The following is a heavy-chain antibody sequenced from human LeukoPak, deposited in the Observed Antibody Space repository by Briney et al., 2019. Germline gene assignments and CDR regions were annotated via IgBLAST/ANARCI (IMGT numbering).Heavy chain of an antibody. CDR2: IKQDGSGK. Sequence: GGSLRLSCAASGFTFSSYWMSWGRHAPGKGLEWGANIKQDGSGKYYVDSVKGRFTISRDNAKNSLYLQMNSLRAEDTAVYYCARDSWSSSWYFSYYYYYMDGWGKGTTVTVSS. V-gene: IGHV3-7*01. CDR1: GFTFSSYW. D-gene: IGHD6-13*01. J-gene: IGHJ6*03. CDR3: ARDSWSSSWYFSYYYYYMDG.